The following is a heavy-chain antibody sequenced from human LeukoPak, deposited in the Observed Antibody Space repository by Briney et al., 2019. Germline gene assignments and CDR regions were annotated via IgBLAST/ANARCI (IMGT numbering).Heavy chain of an antibody. D-gene: IGHD2-2*01. Sequence: ASVKVSCKASGYTFTSYDINWVRQATGQGLEWMGWMNPNSGNTGYAQKFQGRVTITRNTSISTAYMELSSLRSEDTAVYYCARAPIRNIVVVPAPENWFDPWGQGTLVTVSS. J-gene: IGHJ5*02. CDR1: GYTFTSYD. V-gene: IGHV1-8*03. CDR3: ARAPIRNIVVVPAPENWFDP. CDR2: MNPNSGNT.